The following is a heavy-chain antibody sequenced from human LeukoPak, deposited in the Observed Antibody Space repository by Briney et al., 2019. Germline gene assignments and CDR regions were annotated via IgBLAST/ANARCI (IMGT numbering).Heavy chain of an antibody. V-gene: IGHV1-18*04. J-gene: IGHJ3*02. Sequence: GASVKVSCKASGYTFTSYGISWVRQAPGQGLEWMGWISAYNGNTNYAQKLQGRVTMTTDTSTSTAYMELRSLRSDDTAVYYCERDPYDILTGYYGGGAFDIWGQGTMVTVSS. CDR2: ISAYNGNT. CDR1: GYTFTSYG. D-gene: IGHD3-9*01. CDR3: ERDPYDILTGYYGGGAFDI.